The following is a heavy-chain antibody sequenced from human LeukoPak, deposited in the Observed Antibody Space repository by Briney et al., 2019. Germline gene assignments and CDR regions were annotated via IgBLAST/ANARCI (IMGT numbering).Heavy chain of an antibody. J-gene: IGHJ4*02. CDR1: GGSISSYY. V-gene: IGHV4-4*07. CDR3: ARAGYSSGCDY. D-gene: IGHD6-19*01. Sequence: SETLSLTCTVSGGSISSYYWSWIRQPAGKGLEWIGRIYTSGSTDYNPSLKSRITLSVDTSKNQFSLKLSSVTAADTAVYYCARAGYSSGCDYWGQGTLVTVSS. CDR2: IYTSGST.